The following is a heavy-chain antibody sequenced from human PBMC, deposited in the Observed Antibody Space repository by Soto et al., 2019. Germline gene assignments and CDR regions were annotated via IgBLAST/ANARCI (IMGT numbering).Heavy chain of an antibody. V-gene: IGHV3-33*01. CDR3: ARGQDSAGADY. J-gene: IGHJ4*02. CDR1: GFTFRTYG. CDR2: IWYDGSYK. Sequence: QVQLVESGGGVVQPGRSLRLSCAASGFTFRTYGMHWVGQAPGKGLEWVTSIWYDGSYKYYAVSVKGRFTISRDNSKNTLYLQMTSLRAEDTAVYYCARGQDSAGADYWGQGTLVTVSS. D-gene: IGHD3-10*01.